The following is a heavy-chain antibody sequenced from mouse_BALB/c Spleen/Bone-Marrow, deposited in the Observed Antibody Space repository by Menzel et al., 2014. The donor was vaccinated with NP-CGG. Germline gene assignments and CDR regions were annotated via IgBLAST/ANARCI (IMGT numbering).Heavy chain of an antibody. CDR3: VGYYYDY. V-gene: IGHV10S3*01. CDR1: GFTFNTNA. J-gene: IGHJ4*01. D-gene: IGHD1-1*01. Sequence: DVQLVESGGGLVQPKGSLKLSCAASGFTFNTNAMNWVRQAPGKGLEWVARIRSKSNNYATYYADSVKDRFTISRDDSQSMLYLQMNNLKTEDTAMYYCVGYYYDYWGQGTSVTVSS. CDR2: IRSKSNNYAT.